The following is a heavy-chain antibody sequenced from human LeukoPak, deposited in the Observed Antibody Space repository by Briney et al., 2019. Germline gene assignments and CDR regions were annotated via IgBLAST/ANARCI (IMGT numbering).Heavy chain of an antibody. CDR3: AKELAIQLWGAFDI. D-gene: IGHD5-18*01. Sequence: PGGSLRLSCAASGFTFSSYGMHWVRQAPGKGLEWVAFIRYDGSNKYYADSAKGRFAISRDNSKNTLYLQMNSLRAEDTAVYYCAKELAIQLWGAFDIWGQGTMVTVSS. V-gene: IGHV3-30*02. J-gene: IGHJ3*02. CDR2: IRYDGSNK. CDR1: GFTFSSYG.